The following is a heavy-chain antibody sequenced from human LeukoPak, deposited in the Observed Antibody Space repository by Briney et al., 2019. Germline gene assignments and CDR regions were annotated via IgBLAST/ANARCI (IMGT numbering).Heavy chain of an antibody. D-gene: IGHD3-22*01. CDR3: ASLKDYYDSSGYFNYYAFDI. Sequence: SVKVSCKASGGTFSSYAISWVRQAPGQGLEWMGRIIPILGIANYAQKFQGRVTITADKSTSTAYMELSSLRSEDTAVYYCASLKDYYDSSGYFNYYAFDIWGQGTMVTVSS. V-gene: IGHV1-69*04. CDR2: IIPILGIA. CDR1: GGTFSSYA. J-gene: IGHJ3*02.